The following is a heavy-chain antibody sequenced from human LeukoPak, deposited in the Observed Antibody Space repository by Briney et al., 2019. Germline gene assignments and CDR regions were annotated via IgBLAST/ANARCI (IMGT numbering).Heavy chain of an antibody. D-gene: IGHD3-10*01. Sequence: KASETLSLTCTVSGGSISSYYWSWIRQPPGKGLEWIGYIYYSGSTNYNPSLKSRVTISVDTSKNQFSLKLSSVTAADTAVYHCASSRFGEIFDYWGQGTLVTVSS. CDR2: IYYSGST. J-gene: IGHJ4*02. CDR1: GGSISSYY. V-gene: IGHV4-59*12. CDR3: ASSRFGEIFDY.